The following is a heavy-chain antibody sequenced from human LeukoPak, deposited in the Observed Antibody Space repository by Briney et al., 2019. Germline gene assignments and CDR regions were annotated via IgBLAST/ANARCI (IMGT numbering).Heavy chain of an antibody. CDR1: GFTFSTYG. J-gene: IGHJ3*02. V-gene: IGHV3-30*02. D-gene: IGHD1-26*01. Sequence: GGSLRLSCAASGFTFSTYGMHWVRQAPGKGLEWVAFIRYDGSNEYYIDSVKGRFTLSRDNSKNTLYLQMNSLRAEDTAVYYCAKDSAVSGSYPDASDIWGQGTMVTVSS. CDR3: AKDSAVSGSYPDASDI. CDR2: IRYDGSNE.